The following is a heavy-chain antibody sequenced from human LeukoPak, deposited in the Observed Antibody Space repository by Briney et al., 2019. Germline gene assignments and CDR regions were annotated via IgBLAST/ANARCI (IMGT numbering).Heavy chain of an antibody. V-gene: IGHV3-7*01. D-gene: IGHD1-26*01. CDR1: GFTFSSCW. CDR3: ARDRGATGWYFDL. CDR2: IKQDGSEK. Sequence: PGGSLRLSCAASGFTFSSCWMSWVRQAPGKGLEWVANIKQDGSEKYYVDSVKGRFTISRDNAKNSLYLQMNSLRAEDTAVYYCARDRGATGWYFDLWGRGTLVTVSS. J-gene: IGHJ2*01.